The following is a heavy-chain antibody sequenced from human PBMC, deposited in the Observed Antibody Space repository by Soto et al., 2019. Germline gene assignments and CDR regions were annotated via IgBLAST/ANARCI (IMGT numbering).Heavy chain of an antibody. CDR1: GGTFSSYT. CDR2: IIPILGIA. J-gene: IGHJ3*02. V-gene: IGHV1-69*02. Sequence: QVQLVQSGAEVKKPGSSVKVSCKASGGTFSSYTISWVRQAPGQGLEWMGRIIPILGIANYAQKFQGRVTITAXTSXSXAYMELSSLRSEDTAVYYCARKYYYGSGSYYDAFDIWGQGTMVTVSS. CDR3: ARKYYYGSGSYYDAFDI. D-gene: IGHD3-10*01.